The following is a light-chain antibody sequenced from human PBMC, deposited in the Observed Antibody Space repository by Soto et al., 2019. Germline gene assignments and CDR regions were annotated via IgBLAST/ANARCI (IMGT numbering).Light chain of an antibody. V-gene: IGKV2-28*01. CDR1: QSLLHSNGYTY. Sequence: DIVMTQSPLSLPVTPGEPASISCRSSQSLLHSNGYTYLDWYLQKPGQSPQLLIYLGSSRASGVPDRFSGSGSGTDFTLQISRVEAEDVGVDYCMQALQTPQLTCGGGTKVDIK. CDR2: LGS. J-gene: IGKJ4*01. CDR3: MQALQTPQLT.